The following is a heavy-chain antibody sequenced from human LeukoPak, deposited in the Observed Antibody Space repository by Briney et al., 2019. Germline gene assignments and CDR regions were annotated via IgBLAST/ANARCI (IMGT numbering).Heavy chain of an antibody. V-gene: IGHV1-18*01. D-gene: IGHD2-2*01. CDR3: ARDCSSTSCYLPDYYYYGMDV. CDR2: MSAYNGNT. Sequence: ASVKVSCKASGYTFTSYGISWVRQAPGQGLEWMGWMSAYNGNTNYAQKLQGRVTMTTDTSTSTAYMELRSLRSDDTAVYYCARDCSSTSCYLPDYYYYGMDVWGQGTTVTVSS. J-gene: IGHJ6*02. CDR1: GYTFTSYG.